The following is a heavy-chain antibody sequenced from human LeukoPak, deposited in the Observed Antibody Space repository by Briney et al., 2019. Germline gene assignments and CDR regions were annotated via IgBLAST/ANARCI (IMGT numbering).Heavy chain of an antibody. D-gene: IGHD5-12*01. CDR1: GFAFESFT. Sequence: GGFLRLSCAGSGFAFESFTMTWVRQAPGKGLEWVSLISDTGRDINYADSVRGRFTISRDNTKNSLFLQMDSLRVEDTAIYYCAKGLFSAYDKYLDSWGQGTLDTVSS. V-gene: IGHV3-21*04. J-gene: IGHJ4*02. CDR2: ISDTGRDI. CDR3: AKGLFSAYDKYLDS.